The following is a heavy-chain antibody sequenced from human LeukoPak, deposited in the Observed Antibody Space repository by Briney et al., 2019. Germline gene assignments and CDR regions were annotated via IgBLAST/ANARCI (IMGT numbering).Heavy chain of an antibody. Sequence: PSETLSLTCTVSGGSISSSSYYWGWIRQPPGKGLEWIGSIYYSGSTYYNPSLKSRVTISVDTSKSQFSLKLSSVTAADTAVYYCARTSRERYYYYMDVWGKGTTVTVSS. CDR2: IYYSGST. D-gene: IGHD1-26*01. CDR1: GGSISSSSYY. V-gene: IGHV4-39*07. J-gene: IGHJ6*03. CDR3: ARTSRERYYYYMDV.